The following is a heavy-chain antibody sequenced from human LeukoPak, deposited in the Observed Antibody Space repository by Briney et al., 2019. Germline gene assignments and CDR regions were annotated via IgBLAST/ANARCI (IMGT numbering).Heavy chain of an antibody. CDR3: ARTGGYGSGSYQYWFDP. CDR1: GFTFSSYE. D-gene: IGHD3-10*01. J-gene: IGHJ5*02. V-gene: IGHV3-48*03. CDR2: ISSSGSTI. Sequence: GGSLRLSCAASGFTFSSYEMNWVRQAPGKGLEWVSYISSSGSTIYYADSVKGRFTISRDNAKNSLYLQMNSLRAEDTAVYYCARTGGYGSGSYQYWFDPWGQGTLVTVSS.